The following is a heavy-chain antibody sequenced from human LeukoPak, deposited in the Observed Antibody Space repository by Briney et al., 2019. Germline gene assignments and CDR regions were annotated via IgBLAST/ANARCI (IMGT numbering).Heavy chain of an antibody. CDR2: ISWNSGSI. J-gene: IGHJ1*01. CDR3: AKDIAYGGNPEYFQH. CDR1: GFTFDDYA. D-gene: IGHD4-23*01. V-gene: IGHV3-9*01. Sequence: GGSLRLSCVASGFTFDDYAMHWVRQAPGKGLEWVSGISWNSGSIGYADSVKGRFTISRDNAKNSLYLQMNSLRAEDTALYYCAKDIAYGGNPEYFQHWGQGTLVTVSS.